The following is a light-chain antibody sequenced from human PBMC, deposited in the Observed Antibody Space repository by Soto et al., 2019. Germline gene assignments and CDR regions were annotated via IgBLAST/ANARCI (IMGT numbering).Light chain of an antibody. CDR1: ISNIGTPYY. V-gene: IGLV1-40*01. CDR2: GNS. Sequence: QSALTQPPSVSGAPGQRVTISCTGSISNIGTPYYVYWYQQLPGKAPKLLIYGNSNRPSGVPDRFSGSKSGTSASLAITGLQAEDEADYYCHSYYSSLSGYLVFGEGTKLTVL. J-gene: IGLJ2*01. CDR3: HSYYSSLSGYLV.